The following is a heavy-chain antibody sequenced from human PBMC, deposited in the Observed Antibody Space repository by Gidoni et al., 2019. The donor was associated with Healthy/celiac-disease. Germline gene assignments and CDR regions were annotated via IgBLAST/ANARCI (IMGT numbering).Heavy chain of an antibody. J-gene: IGHJ4*02. V-gene: IGHV1-2*02. CDR1: GSTFTGYY. Sequence: QVQLVQPGAEVKKPGAPVRVFCKASGSTFTGYYMNWVRQAPGQGPECVGWINPNSSGTNDAQNFQGRVTMTRDTSISTAYMELSRLRSDDTAVYYCARDFSDYYDSSGYFDYWGQGTLVTVSS. CDR2: INPNSSGT. CDR3: ARDFSDYYDSSGYFDY. D-gene: IGHD3-22*01.